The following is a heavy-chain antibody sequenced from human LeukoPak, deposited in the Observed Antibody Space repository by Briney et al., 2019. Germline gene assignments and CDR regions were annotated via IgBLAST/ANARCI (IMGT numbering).Heavy chain of an antibody. J-gene: IGHJ4*02. Sequence: QTGGSLRLSCAASGFTFSSYGMHWVRQAPGKGLEWVAFIRYDGSNKYYADSVKGRFTISRDNSKNTLYLQMNSLRAEDTAVYYCAKDPLRWLRFGRIDYWGQGTLVTVSS. V-gene: IGHV3-30*02. CDR3: AKDPLRWLRFGRIDY. CDR2: IRYDGSNK. D-gene: IGHD5-12*01. CDR1: GFTFSSYG.